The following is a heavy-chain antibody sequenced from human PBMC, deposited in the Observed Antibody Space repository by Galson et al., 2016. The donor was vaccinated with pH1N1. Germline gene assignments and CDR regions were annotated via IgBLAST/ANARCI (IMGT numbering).Heavy chain of an antibody. CDR2: ISTYTGNA. D-gene: IGHD2-15*01. CDR3: ASRRFLECSGGSCYFDA. Sequence: SVKVSCKASGYTFTTYGIDWVRQAPGQGLEWMGWISTYTGNAKYAQKFQGRLTLTTDPFTNIAYMDLGGLTSDDTGNYFCASRRFLECSGGSCYFDAWGQGTLVTVSS. CDR1: GYTFTTYG. V-gene: IGHV1-18*01. J-gene: IGHJ4*02.